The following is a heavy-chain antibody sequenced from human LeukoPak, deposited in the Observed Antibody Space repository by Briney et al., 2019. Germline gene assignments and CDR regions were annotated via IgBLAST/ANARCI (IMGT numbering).Heavy chain of an antibody. V-gene: IGHV3-66*01. CDR3: ARAPVAAHAFDI. CDR1: GFTVSSNY. J-gene: IGHJ3*02. CDR2: IYSGGST. D-gene: IGHD6-6*01. Sequence: GGSLRLSCAASGFTVSSNYMSWVRQAPGKGLEWVSVIYSGGSTYYADSVKGRFTISRDNSKNTLYLQMNSLRAEDTAVYYCARAPVAAHAFDIWGQGTRVTVSS.